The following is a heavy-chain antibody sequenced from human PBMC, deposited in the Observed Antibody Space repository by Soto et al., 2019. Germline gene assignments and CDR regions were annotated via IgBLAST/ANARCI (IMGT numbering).Heavy chain of an antibody. V-gene: IGHV3-9*01. J-gene: IGHJ4*02. Sequence: GGSLRLSCAASGFTFDDYAMHWVRQAPGKGLEWVSGISWNSGSIGYADSVKGRFTISRDNAKNSLYLQMNSLRAEDTALYYCAKDIQAAAGHRFDYWGQGTLVTVSS. D-gene: IGHD6-13*01. CDR2: ISWNSGSI. CDR3: AKDIQAAAGHRFDY. CDR1: GFTFDDYA.